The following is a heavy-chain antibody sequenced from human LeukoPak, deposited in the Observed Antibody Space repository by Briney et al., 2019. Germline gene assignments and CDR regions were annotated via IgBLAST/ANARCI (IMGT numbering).Heavy chain of an antibody. CDR2: IRYDGSNK. V-gene: IGHV3-30*02. CDR1: GFTFSSYG. Sequence: GGSLRLSCAAFGFTFSSYGMHWVRQAPGKGLEWVAFIRYDGSNKYYADSVKGRFTISRDNSKNTLYLQMNSLRAEDTAVYYCAKGSQWEPYYFDYWGQGTLVTVSS. D-gene: IGHD1-26*01. CDR3: AKGSQWEPYYFDY. J-gene: IGHJ4*02.